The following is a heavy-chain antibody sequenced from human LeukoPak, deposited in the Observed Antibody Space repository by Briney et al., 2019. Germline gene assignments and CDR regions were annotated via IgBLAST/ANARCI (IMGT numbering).Heavy chain of an antibody. CDR1: GGSISSSSYY. CDR3: ARGSGYYGSGSYYTAYFDY. D-gene: IGHD3-10*01. J-gene: IGHJ4*01. V-gene: IGHV4-39*07. CDR2: IYSGGSS. Sequence: SETLSLTCTVSGGSISSSSYYWGWIRQPPGKGLEWIGSIYSGGSSYYNPSLKSRVSISVDTSKDQFSLKLSSVTAADTAVYYCARGSGYYGSGSYYTAYFDYWG.